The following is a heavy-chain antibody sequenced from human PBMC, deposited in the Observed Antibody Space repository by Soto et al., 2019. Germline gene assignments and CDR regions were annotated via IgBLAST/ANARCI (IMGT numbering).Heavy chain of an antibody. Sequence: EVQLLESGGGLVQPGGSLRLSCAASGFTFSSFALSWVRKAPGKGLEWVSGISGGGTGTYYADSVKGRLTISRDNSKNTLCLQMNSLRAEDTAIYYCARGSGRYYYYSMYVWGQGTTVTVSS. V-gene: IGHV3-23*01. D-gene: IGHD3-3*01. CDR1: GFTFSSFA. CDR3: ARGSGRYYYYSMYV. J-gene: IGHJ6*02. CDR2: ISGGGTGT.